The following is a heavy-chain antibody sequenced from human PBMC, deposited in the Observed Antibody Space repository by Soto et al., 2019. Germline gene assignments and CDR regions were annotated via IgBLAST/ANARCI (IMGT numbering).Heavy chain of an antibody. D-gene: IGHD3-9*01. CDR2: INPSGGST. J-gene: IGHJ6*02. Sequence: GASVKVSCKASGYTFTSYGISWVRQAPGQGLEWMGIINPSGGSTSYAQKFQGRVTMTRDTSTSTVCMELSSLRSEDTAVYYCARATYYDILTGYYLANYGMDVWGQGTTVTVSS. CDR1: GYTFTSYG. V-gene: IGHV1-46*01. CDR3: ARATYYDILTGYYLANYGMDV.